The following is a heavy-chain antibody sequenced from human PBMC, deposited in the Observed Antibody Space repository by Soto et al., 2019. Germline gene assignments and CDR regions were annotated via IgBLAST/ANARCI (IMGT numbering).Heavy chain of an antibody. J-gene: IGHJ6*02. V-gene: IGHV3-53*01. CDR1: GFTVSSNY. Sequence: GSLRPSCAASGFTVSSNYMSWVRQAPGKGLEWVSVLYSGGSTYYADSVKGRFTISRDNSKNTLYLQMNSLRAEDTAVYYCARDKMRGMDVWGQGTTVTVSS. CDR3: ARDKMRGMDV. CDR2: LYSGGST.